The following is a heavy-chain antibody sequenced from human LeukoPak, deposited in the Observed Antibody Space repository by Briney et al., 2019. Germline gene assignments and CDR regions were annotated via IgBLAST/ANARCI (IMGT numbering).Heavy chain of an antibody. CDR2: IYSGGST. CDR3: ARDQYGDYFVY. V-gene: IGHV3-66*02. D-gene: IGHD4-17*01. CDR1: GFTVSSNY. Sequence: GGSLRLSCAASGFTVSSNYMSWVRQAPGKGLEWVSIIYSGGSTYYADSVKGRFTISRDNSKNTLYLQMNSLRAEDTAVYYCARDQYGDYFVYWGQGTLVTVSS. J-gene: IGHJ4*02.